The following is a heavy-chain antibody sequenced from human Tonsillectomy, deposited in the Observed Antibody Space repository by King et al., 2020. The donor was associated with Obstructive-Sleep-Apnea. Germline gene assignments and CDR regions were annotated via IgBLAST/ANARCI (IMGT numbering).Heavy chain of an antibody. J-gene: IGHJ4*02. CDR3: ATVAVSTATYYLDY. Sequence: QLVQSGAEVKKPGASVKVSCKASGYTFTGYHMHWVRQAPEQGLEWMGWINPNSGGTNYPQKFQGRVTMTRDTSISTAYMELSRLRSDDTAVYYCATVAVSTATYYLDYWGQGTLVTVSP. V-gene: IGHV1-2*02. CDR1: GYTFTGYH. D-gene: IGHD4-17*01. CDR2: INPNSGGT.